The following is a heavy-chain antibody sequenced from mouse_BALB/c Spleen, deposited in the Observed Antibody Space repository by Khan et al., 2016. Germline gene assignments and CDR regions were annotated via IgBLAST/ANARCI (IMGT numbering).Heavy chain of an antibody. CDR3: AKGLGAMDY. CDR2: IYPGSGST. J-gene: IGHJ4*01. D-gene: IGHD3-3*01. Sequence: QVQLQQSGPELVKPGASVKMSCKASGYTFTDYVISWVKQRTGQGLEWIGEIYPGSGSTYYNETFKGKATLTAAKSSTTAYMQLRSLTLEDSAVYVCAKGLGAMDYWGQGTSVTVAS. CDR1: GYTFTDYV. V-gene: IGHV1-77*01.